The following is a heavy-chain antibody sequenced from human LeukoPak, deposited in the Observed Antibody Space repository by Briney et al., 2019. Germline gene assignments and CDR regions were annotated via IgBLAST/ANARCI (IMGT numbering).Heavy chain of an antibody. CDR2: IYYSGST. D-gene: IGHD5-24*01. J-gene: IGHJ4*02. Sequence: SQTLSLTCTVSGGSISSGGYYWSWIRQHPGKGLEWTGYIYYSGSTYYNPSLKSRVTISVDTSENQFSLKLSSVTAADTAVYYCAREGGPGGYNLGGYFDYWGQGTLVTVSS. V-gene: IGHV4-31*03. CDR1: GGSISSGGYY. CDR3: AREGGPGGYNLGGYFDY.